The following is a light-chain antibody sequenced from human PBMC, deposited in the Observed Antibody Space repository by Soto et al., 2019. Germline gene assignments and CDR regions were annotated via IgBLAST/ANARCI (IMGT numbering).Light chain of an antibody. Sequence: DIQMTQSSSSLSASVGDRVTITCRASQGISIGLGWYQHKPGKAPKRLIYSASILQSGVPARFSGSGSGTEFTLTISSLQPEDFATYYCLQHKTYPYTFGQGTKLEIK. J-gene: IGKJ2*01. CDR2: SAS. CDR3: LQHKTYPYT. CDR1: QGISIG. V-gene: IGKV1-17*01.